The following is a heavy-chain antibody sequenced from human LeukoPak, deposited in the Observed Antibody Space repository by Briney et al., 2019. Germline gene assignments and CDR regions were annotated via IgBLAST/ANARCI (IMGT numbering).Heavy chain of an antibody. D-gene: IGHD2-21*02. V-gene: IGHV4-59*01. J-gene: IGHJ4*02. CDR3: ARGGGGTAYFGY. CDR2: IYYSGST. Sequence: PSETLSLTCTVSGGSISTYYWNWIRQPPGKGLEWIGNIYYSGSTKYNPSLKSRITISVDTSKNQFSLKLSSVTAADTAVYYCARGGGGTAYFGYWGQGTLVTVSS. CDR1: GGSISTYY.